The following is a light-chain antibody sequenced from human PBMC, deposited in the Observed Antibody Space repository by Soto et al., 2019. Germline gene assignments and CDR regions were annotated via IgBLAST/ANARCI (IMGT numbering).Light chain of an antibody. CDR1: TGAVTSGYY. Sequence: QTVVTQEPSLTVSPGGTVTLTCAPSTGAVTSGYYPSWFRRNPGQAPRTLIYTTSNKHSWTPARFSGSLLGGKAALTLSGVQPEDEADYYCLLYYGAASQVFGGGTKLTVL. J-gene: IGLJ3*02. CDR3: LLYYGAASQV. CDR2: TTS. V-gene: IGLV7-43*01.